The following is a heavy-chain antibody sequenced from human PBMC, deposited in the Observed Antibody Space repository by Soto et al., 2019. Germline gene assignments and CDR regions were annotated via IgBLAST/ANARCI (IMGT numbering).Heavy chain of an antibody. J-gene: IGHJ5*02. CDR2: IYYSGST. CDR3: ARSVYYYDSSGYKINWFDP. D-gene: IGHD3-22*01. Sequence: SETLSLTCTVSGGSISSGGYYWSWIRQHPGKGLEWIGYIYYSGSTYYNPSLKSRVTISVDTSKNQFSLKLSSVTAADTAVYYCARSVYYYDSSGYKINWFDPWGQGTLVTVSS. CDR1: GGSISSGGYY. V-gene: IGHV4-31*03.